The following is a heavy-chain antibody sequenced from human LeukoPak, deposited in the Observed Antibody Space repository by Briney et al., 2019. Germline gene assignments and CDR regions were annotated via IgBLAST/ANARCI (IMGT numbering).Heavy chain of an antibody. CDR3: ARDGWSTGDSNWFDP. CDR1: GASISGSGYY. CDR2: IYSSGST. D-gene: IGHD6-19*01. V-gene: IGHV4-39*02. J-gene: IGHJ5*02. Sequence: SETLSLTCTVSGASISGSGYYWGWIRQPPGKGLEWIGSIYSSGSTYYNASLQSRVTISIETSKNQISLRLNSVTAADTAMYYCARDGWSTGDSNWFDPWGQGTLVTVSS.